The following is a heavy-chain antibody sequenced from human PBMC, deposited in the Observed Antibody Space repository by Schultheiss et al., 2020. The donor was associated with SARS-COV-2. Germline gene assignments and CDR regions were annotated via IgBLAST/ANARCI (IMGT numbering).Heavy chain of an antibody. J-gene: IGHJ5*02. Sequence: GGSLRLSCAASGFTFDDYAMHWVRQAPGKGLEWVSGISWNSGSIGYADSVKGRFTISRDNAKNSLYLQMNSLRAEDTAVYYCAKDRAAVAGTGWFDPWGQGTLVTVSS. V-gene: IGHV3-9*01. CDR2: ISWNSGSI. CDR1: GFTFDDYA. D-gene: IGHD6-19*01. CDR3: AKDRAAVAGTGWFDP.